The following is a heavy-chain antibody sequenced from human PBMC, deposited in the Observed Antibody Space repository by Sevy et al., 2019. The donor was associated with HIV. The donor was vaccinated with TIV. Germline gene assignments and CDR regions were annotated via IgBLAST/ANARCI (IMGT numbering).Heavy chain of an antibody. J-gene: IGHJ6*03. CDR2: ISGSGTRT. Sequence: GGSLRLSCAVSGFSFDSYGMTWVRQAPGKGLEWVSGISGSGTRTYYADSVKGRFIISRDNSKNTLYLQMNSLRSEDKAIYYWVKGGGGHYDPDEIGYYFYYYNMDVWGKGTTVTVSS. D-gene: IGHD3-22*01. CDR3: VKGGGGHYDPDEIGYYFYYYNMDV. CDR1: GFSFDSYG. V-gene: IGHV3-23*01.